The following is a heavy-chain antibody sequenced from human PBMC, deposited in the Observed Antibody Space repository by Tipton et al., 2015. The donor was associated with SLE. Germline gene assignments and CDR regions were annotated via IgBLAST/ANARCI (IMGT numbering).Heavy chain of an antibody. CDR3: ASHFSSESWSGYYKGGHYFDY. V-gene: IGHV4-39*07. J-gene: IGHJ4*02. Sequence: TLSLTCTVSGGSISNRTYHWGWIRQPPGKGLEWIGSLYYSGTPNYNPSLKTRVTISKDTSKNQFSLKLSSVTAADTAVYYCASHFSSESWSGYYKGGHYFDYWGQGTLVTVSP. CDR1: GGSISNRTYH. D-gene: IGHD3-3*01. CDR2: LYYSGTP.